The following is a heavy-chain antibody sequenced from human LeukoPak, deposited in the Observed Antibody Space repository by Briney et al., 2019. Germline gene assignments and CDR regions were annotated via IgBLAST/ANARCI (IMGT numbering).Heavy chain of an antibody. V-gene: IGHV3-53*01. CDR3: AKDNYYDSSGSIDY. CDR1: GFTVSSNY. J-gene: IGHJ4*02. Sequence: GGSLRLSCAAPGFTVSSNYMSWVRQAPGKGLEWISVIYSGGNTYYADSVKGRFTISRDNSKNTLYLQMNSLRAEDTAVYYCAKDNYYDSSGSIDYWGQGTLVTVSS. D-gene: IGHD3-22*01. CDR2: IYSGGNT.